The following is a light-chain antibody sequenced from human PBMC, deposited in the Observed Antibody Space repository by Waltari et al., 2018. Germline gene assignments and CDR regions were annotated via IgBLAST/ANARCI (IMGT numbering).Light chain of an antibody. V-gene: IGLV2-23*02. CDR1: NSDIGKYDL. CDR2: EVT. Sequence: QSALTQPASASGSPGQSITISCTGTNSDIGKYDLVSWYQQPPGKAPKPLIYEVTQRPSGVSNHFSGSKSGNTASLTISGLQPEDEANYYCCSFTDTSIWVFGGGTKLTVL. CDR3: CSFTDTSIWV. J-gene: IGLJ3*02.